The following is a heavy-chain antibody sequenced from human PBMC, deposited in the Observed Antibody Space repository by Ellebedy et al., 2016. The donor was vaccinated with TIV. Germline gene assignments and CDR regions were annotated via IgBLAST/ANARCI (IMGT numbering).Heavy chain of an antibody. CDR3: ARRIVGATRGWFDP. V-gene: IGHV3-20*04. D-gene: IGHD1-26*01. Sequence: GESLKISCAASGFPFDDYGMSWVRQAPGKGLEWVSGINWNGGSTGYADSVKGRFTISRDNAKNSLYLQMNSLRAEDTALYYCARRIVGATRGWFDPWGQGTLVTVSS. CDR1: GFPFDDYG. CDR2: INWNGGST. J-gene: IGHJ5*02.